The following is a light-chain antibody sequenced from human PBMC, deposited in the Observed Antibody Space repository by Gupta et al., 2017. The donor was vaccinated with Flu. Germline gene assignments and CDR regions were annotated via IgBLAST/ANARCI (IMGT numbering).Light chain of an antibody. CDR3: QQRSGLPMYT. V-gene: IGKV3-11*01. CDR2: DAS. J-gene: IGKJ2*01. CDR1: QSVKIY. Sequence: ATLSLSPGDRAILSCRASQSVKIYLAWYQQKPGQPPRLLMFDASKRAAGIPDRFSGSGSGTDFTLTISTLEPEDFAVYYCQQRSGLPMYTFGQGTKLE.